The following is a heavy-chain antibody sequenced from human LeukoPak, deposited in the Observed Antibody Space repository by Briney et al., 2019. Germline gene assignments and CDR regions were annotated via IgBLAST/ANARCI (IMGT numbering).Heavy chain of an antibody. CDR1: GGTFSSYA. J-gene: IGHJ4*02. CDR2: IIPIFGTA. D-gene: IGHD1-26*01. CDR3: ARDLGIISGSYYVPFFDY. Sequence: SVKVSCKASGGTFSSYAISWVRQAPGQGLEWMGRIIPIFGTANYAQKFQGRVTIATDESTSTAYMELSSLRSEDTAVYYCARDLGIISGSYYVPFFDYWGQGTLVTVSS. V-gene: IGHV1-69*05.